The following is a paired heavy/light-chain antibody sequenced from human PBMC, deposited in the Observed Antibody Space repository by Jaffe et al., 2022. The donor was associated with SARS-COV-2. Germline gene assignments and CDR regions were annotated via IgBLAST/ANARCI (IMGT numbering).Heavy chain of an antibody. CDR2: INQEGSEK. Sequence: EVQLVESGGGLVQPGGSLRLSCAASGFTFRSYWMTWVRQAPGKGLEWVANINQEGSEKHYVDFVKGRITISRDNAKNSLFLQMNSLRAEDTAVYYCARVGNDHDYDFWGQGTLVTVSP. CDR1: GFTFRSYW. CDR3: ARVGNDHDYDF. V-gene: IGHV3-7*01. J-gene: IGHJ4*02. D-gene: IGHD4-17*01.
Light chain of an antibody. V-gene: IGLV1-40*01. CDR1: SSNIGAGYD. CDR2: ANN. Sequence: QSVLTQPPSVSGAPGQRVTMSCTGSSSNIGAGYDVHWYQQLPGTAPKLLIYANNNRPSGVPDRFSGSKSGTSASLAITGLQAEDEADYYCQSHDSSLSAWVFGGGTKLTVL. CDR3: QSHDSSLSAWV. J-gene: IGLJ3*02.